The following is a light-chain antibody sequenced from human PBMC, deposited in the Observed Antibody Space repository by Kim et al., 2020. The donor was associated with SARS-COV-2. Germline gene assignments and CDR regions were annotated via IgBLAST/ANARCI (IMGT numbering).Light chain of an antibody. CDR1: QDSSSW. CDR3: QRADSFPLG. V-gene: IGKV1-12*01. CDR2: AAS. J-gene: IGKJ4*01. Sequence: TSAEDRVTITSRPSQDSSSWLACYQQKPGKAPKLLISAASSLQSGVPSRFSGSGSGTDFTLTISSLQPEDFASYYCQRADSFPLGFGGGTKVDIK.